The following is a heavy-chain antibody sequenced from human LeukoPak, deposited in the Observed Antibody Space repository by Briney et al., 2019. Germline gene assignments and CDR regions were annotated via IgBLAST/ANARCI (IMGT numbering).Heavy chain of an antibody. Sequence: ASVKVSCTASGYNFDGYYIHWVRHAPGQGREWMAWINPNTDDTHLAQKFQDRVTLSRDNSISTAYVELRSLRYDDTAVYYCARGEGIVGSTGLSYWGQGTLVSVSS. J-gene: IGHJ4*02. D-gene: IGHD1-26*01. CDR1: GYNFDGYY. V-gene: IGHV1-2*02. CDR3: ARGEGIVGSTGLSY. CDR2: INPNTDDT.